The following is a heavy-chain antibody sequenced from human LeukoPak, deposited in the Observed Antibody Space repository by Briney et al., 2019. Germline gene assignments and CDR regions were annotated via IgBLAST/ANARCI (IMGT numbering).Heavy chain of an antibody. CDR2: ISYDGSNK. V-gene: IGHV3-30-3*01. CDR1: GFTFSSYW. J-gene: IGHJ4*02. CDR3: ARPPGSSWYKNDY. D-gene: IGHD6-13*01. Sequence: GGSLRLSCAASGFTFSSYWMSWVRQAPGKGLEWVAVISYDGSNKYYADSVKGRFTISRDNSKNTLYLQMNSLRAEDTAVYYCARPPGSSWYKNDYWGQGTLVTVSS.